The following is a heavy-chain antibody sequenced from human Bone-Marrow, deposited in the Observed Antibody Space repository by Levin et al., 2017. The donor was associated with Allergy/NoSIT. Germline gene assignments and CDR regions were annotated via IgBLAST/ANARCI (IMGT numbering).Heavy chain of an antibody. J-gene: IGHJ4*02. CDR1: GYSFNSYW. D-gene: IGHD3-16*01. Sequence: GESLKISCKASGYSFNSYWIGWVRQIPGKGLEWMGIIYPGDSDTRYSPSFQGQVTISADRSMSTAYLQWSRLKAADTAMYYCAAPVEPSAWGSDSWGQGTLVTVSS. V-gene: IGHV5-51*01. CDR2: IYPGDSDT. CDR3: AAPVEPSAWGSDS.